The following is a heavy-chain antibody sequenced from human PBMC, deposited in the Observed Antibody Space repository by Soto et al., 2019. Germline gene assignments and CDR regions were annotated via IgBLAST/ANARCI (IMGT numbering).Heavy chain of an antibody. CDR2: IIPIFGTA. D-gene: IGHD1-7*01. Sequence: QVQLVQSWAEVKKPGSSVKVSCKASGGTFSSYAISWVRQAPGQGLEWMGGIIPIFGTANYAQKFQGRVTITADESTSTAYMELSSLRSEDSAVYYCARDPGTTSPDPPFNYWGQGTLVTVSS. V-gene: IGHV1-69*01. CDR3: ARDPGTTSPDPPFNY. J-gene: IGHJ4*02. CDR1: GGTFSSYA.